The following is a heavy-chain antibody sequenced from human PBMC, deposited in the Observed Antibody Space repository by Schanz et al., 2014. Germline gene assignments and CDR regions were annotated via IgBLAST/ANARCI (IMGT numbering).Heavy chain of an antibody. D-gene: IGHD2-15*01. J-gene: IGHJ6*02. V-gene: IGHV3-11*01. CDR2: ISSSGGTA. CDR1: GFTFSDHW. CDR3: ARACCRQDESYFYNGMDV. Sequence: VQLVESGGALVQPGGSLRLSCSASGFTFSDHWMSWVRQPPGKGLEWVSYISSSGGTAYYAESVSGRYTISRDNAKSSLYLQVNSLRAEDTAVYYCARACCRQDESYFYNGMDVWGQGTTVTVSS.